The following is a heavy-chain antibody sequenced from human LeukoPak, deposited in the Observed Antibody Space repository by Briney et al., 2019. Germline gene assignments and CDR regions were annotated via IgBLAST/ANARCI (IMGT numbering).Heavy chain of an antibody. CDR1: GGSFRGYY. CDR2: INHSGST. Sequence: PSETLSLTCAVYGGSFRGYYWSWIRQPPGKGLEWIGEINHSGSTNYNPSLKSRVTISVDTSKNQFSLKLSSVTAADTAVYYCASNTIFGVVIRSDYWGQGTLVTVSS. J-gene: IGHJ4*02. D-gene: IGHD3-3*01. V-gene: IGHV4-34*01. CDR3: ASNTIFGVVIRSDY.